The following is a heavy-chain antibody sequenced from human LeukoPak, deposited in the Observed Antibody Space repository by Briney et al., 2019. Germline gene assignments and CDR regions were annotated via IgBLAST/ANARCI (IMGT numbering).Heavy chain of an antibody. CDR1: GFTFDDYA. CDR3: AKGNLESDYYYYYMDV. D-gene: IGHD3-3*01. J-gene: IGHJ6*03. CDR2: ISWDGGST. V-gene: IGHV3-43D*04. Sequence: HSGGSLRLSCAASGFTFDDYAMHWVRQAPGKGLEWVSLISWDGGSTYYADSVKGRFTISRDNSKNSLYLQMNSLRAEDTALYYCAKGNLESDYYYYYMDVWGKGTTVTVSS.